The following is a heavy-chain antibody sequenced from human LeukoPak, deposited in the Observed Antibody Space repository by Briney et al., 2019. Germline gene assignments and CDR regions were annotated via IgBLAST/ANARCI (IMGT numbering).Heavy chain of an antibody. Sequence: GRSLRLSCAASGFTFSTYAMHWVRQAPGKGLEWVAVISYDGSNKYYADSVKGRFTIFRDNSKNTLYLQMNSLRAEDTAVYYCARSYYYDSSHTADYWGQGTLVTVSS. V-gene: IGHV3-30-3*01. CDR2: ISYDGSNK. D-gene: IGHD3-22*01. J-gene: IGHJ4*02. CDR3: ARSYYYDSSHTADY. CDR1: GFTFSTYA.